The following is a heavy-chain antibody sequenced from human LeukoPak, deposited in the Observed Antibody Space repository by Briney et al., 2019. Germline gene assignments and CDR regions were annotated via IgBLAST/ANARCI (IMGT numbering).Heavy chain of an antibody. Sequence: GALVKVSCKASGYTFTSYDINWVRQATGQGLEWMGWMNPNSGNTGYAQKFQGRVTMTRNTSISTAYMELSSLRSEDTAVYYCARGRIFDSSGYYYYYYGMDVWGQGTTVTVSS. D-gene: IGHD3-22*01. CDR3: ARGRIFDSSGYYYYYYGMDV. CDR2: MNPNSGNT. CDR1: GYTFTSYD. J-gene: IGHJ6*02. V-gene: IGHV1-8*01.